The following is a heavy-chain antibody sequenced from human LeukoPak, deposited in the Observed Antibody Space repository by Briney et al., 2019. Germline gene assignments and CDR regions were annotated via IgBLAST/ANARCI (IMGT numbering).Heavy chain of an antibody. Sequence: EASAKVSCKASGYTFTGYYMHWVRQTPEQGLEWMGWINPNSGGTNYAQKFQGRVTMTRDTSISTAYMELSRLRSDDKAVYYCASEYGDRNDYWGQGTLVTVSS. CDR1: GYTFTGYY. CDR3: ASEYGDRNDY. V-gene: IGHV1-2*02. D-gene: IGHD4-17*01. J-gene: IGHJ4*02. CDR2: INPNSGGT.